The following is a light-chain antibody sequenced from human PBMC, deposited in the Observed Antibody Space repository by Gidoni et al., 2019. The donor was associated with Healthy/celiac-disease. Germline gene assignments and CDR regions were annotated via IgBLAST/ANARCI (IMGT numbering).Light chain of an antibody. CDR1: QSISSY. Sequence: DIKMPQPPSSLSASVGDRVTITCRASQSISSYLNWYQQKPGKAPKLLIYAASSLQSGVPSRFSGSGSGTDFTLTISSLQPEDFATYYCQQSYSTPLTFGGGTKVEIK. CDR3: QQSYSTPLT. J-gene: IGKJ4*01. V-gene: IGKV1-39*01. CDR2: AAS.